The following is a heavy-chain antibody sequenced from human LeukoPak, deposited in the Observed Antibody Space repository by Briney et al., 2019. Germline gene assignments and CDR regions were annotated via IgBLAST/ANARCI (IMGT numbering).Heavy chain of an antibody. CDR1: GFTFSSYS. Sequence: PGGSLRLSCAASGFTFSSYSMNWVRQAPGKGLEWVSSISSSSSYIYYADSVKGRFTISRDNAKNSLYLQMNSLRTEDTAFYYCVKGSGPGNWTFDYWGQGTLVTVSS. CDR2: ISSSSSYI. D-gene: IGHD6-25*01. CDR3: VKGSGPGNWTFDY. V-gene: IGHV3-21*04. J-gene: IGHJ4*02.